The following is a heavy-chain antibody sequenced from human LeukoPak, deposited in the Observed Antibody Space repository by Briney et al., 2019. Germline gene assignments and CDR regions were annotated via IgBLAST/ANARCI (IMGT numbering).Heavy chain of an antibody. CDR3: ARARVYGYSSGGLIDF. Sequence: GGSLRLSCAASGLTFSTYTMHWVRQAPGKGPEWLSSISSRSNFINYSDSVRGRFTISRDNADNSLFLQMNSLSAEDTAVYYCARARVYGYSSGGLIDFWGQGTTVTVSS. CDR1: GLTFSTYT. J-gene: IGHJ4*02. D-gene: IGHD5-18*01. CDR2: ISSRSNFI. V-gene: IGHV3-21*06.